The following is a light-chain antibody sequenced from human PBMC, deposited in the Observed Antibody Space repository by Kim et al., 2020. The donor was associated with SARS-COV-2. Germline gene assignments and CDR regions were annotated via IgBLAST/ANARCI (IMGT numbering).Light chain of an antibody. V-gene: IGLV2-14*03. CDR1: SSDVGGYNY. Sequence: GQSITIYCTGTSSDVGGYNYVSWYQQHPGKAPKLMIYDVSKRPSGVYNRFSGSKSGNTASLTISGLQAEDEADYYCSSYTTSNSWVFGGGTQLTVL. CDR2: DVS. CDR3: SSYTTSNSWV. J-gene: IGLJ3*02.